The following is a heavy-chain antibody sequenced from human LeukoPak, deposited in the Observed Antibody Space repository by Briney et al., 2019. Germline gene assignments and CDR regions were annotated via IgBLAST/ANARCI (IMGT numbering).Heavy chain of an antibody. J-gene: IGHJ3*02. CDR2: INPNSGGT. D-gene: IGHD2-15*01. CDR3: AREALYCSGGSCYHIDAFDI. CDR1: GYTFTGYY. V-gene: IGHV1-2*02. Sequence: ASVKVSCKASGYTFTGYYMHWVRQAPGQGLEWMGSINPNSGGTNYAQKFQGRVTMTRDTSISTAYMELSRLRSDDTAVYYCAREALYCSGGSCYHIDAFDIWGQGTMVTVSS.